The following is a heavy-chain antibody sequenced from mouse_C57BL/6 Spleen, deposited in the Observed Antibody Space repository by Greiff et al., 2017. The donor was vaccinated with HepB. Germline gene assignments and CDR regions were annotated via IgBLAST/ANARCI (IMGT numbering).Heavy chain of an antibody. CDR3: ARQGSMVTHAWFAV. CDR2: ISSGDSYT. J-gene: IGHJ3*01. CDR1: GFTFRSYG. Sequence: DVQLVESGGDLVKPGGSLKFSCAASGFTFRSYGMSWVRQTPDKRLEWVATISSGDSYTYYTDSVKGRFTISRDTATNTLYLEMRSLTSEDTAIYFCARQGSMVTHAWFAVWGQGTLVTVSA. D-gene: IGHD2-2*01. V-gene: IGHV5-6*01.